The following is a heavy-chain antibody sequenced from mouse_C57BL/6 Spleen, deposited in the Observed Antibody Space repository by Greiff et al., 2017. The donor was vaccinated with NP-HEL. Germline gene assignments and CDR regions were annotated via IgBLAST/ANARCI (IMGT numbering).Heavy chain of an antibody. CDR2: IYPGDGDT. CDR1: GYAFSSSW. CDR3: ARDGYYAFAY. V-gene: IGHV1-82*01. D-gene: IGHD2-3*01. J-gene: IGHJ3*01. Sequence: VQLQQSGPELVKPGASVKISCKASGYAFSSSWMNWVKQRPGKGLEWIGRIYPGDGDTNYNGKFKGKATLTADKSSSTAYMQLSSLTSEDSAVYFGARDGYYAFAYWGQGTLVTVSA.